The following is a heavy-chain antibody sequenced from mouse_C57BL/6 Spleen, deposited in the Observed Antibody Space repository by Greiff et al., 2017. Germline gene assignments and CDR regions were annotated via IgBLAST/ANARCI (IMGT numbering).Heavy chain of an antibody. CDR3: ARSLGRVHFDY. J-gene: IGHJ2*01. CDR1: GYTFTSYW. D-gene: IGHD4-1*01. CDR2: IDPSDSYT. Sequence: QVQLKQPGAELVKPGASVKLSCKASGYTFTSYWMQWVKQRPGQGLEWIGEIDPSDSYTNYNQKFKGKATLTVDTSSSTAYMQLSSLTSEDSAVYYCARSLGRVHFDYWGQGTTLTVSS. V-gene: IGHV1-50*01.